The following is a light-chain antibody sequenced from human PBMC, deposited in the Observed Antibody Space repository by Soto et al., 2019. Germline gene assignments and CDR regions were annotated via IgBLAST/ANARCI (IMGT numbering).Light chain of an antibody. CDR2: GAS. V-gene: IGKV3-20*01. Sequence: EIVLTQSPGTLSLSPGERATLSCRASQSVSSSYLAWYQHKPGQAPRLLIYGASSRATGIPDRFIGSGSGTDFTLTISRLEPEDFAVYYCQQYGSSLWTFGQGTKVEIK. J-gene: IGKJ1*01. CDR3: QQYGSSLWT. CDR1: QSVSSSY.